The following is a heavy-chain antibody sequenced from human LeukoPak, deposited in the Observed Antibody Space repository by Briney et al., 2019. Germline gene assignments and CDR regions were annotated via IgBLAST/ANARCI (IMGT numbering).Heavy chain of an antibody. CDR1: GYTFTSYG. CDR2: ISACNGNT. Sequence: ASVKVSCKASGYTFTSYGISWVRQAPGQGLEWMGWISACNGNTNYAQKLQGRVTMTTDTSTSTAYMELRSLRSEDTAVYYCARGDYGSGSYYWVTQNLNFDYWGQGTLVTVSS. D-gene: IGHD3-10*01. V-gene: IGHV1-18*01. J-gene: IGHJ4*02. CDR3: ARGDYGSGSYYWVTQNLNFDY.